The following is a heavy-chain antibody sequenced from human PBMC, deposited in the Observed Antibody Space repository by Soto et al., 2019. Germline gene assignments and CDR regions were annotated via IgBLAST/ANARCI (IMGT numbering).Heavy chain of an antibody. CDR1: GFTFSSYA. J-gene: IGHJ5*02. Sequence: QVPLVESGGGVVQPGRSLRLSCAASGFTFSSYAMHWVRQAPGKGLEWVAVISYDGSNKYYADSVKGRFTISRDNSKNTLYLQMNSLRAEDTAVYYCARDMNTARNWFDPWGQGTLVTVSS. CDR3: ARDMNTARNWFDP. V-gene: IGHV3-30-3*01. D-gene: IGHD5-18*01. CDR2: ISYDGSNK.